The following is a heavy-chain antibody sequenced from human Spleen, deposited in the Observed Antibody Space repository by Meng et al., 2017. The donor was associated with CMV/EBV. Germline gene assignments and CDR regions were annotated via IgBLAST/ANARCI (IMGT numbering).Heavy chain of an antibody. Sequence: GESLKISCAASGFTFTRYGLHWVRQAPGKALEWLAVVSFDGTNIFYADSVKGRFTISRDNSKNTLFLQMNNVRVEDTAVYYCARVDTAYDFPFDYWGQGTLVTVSS. D-gene: IGHD5-12*01. CDR1: GFTFTRYG. V-gene: IGHV3-30*04. CDR2: VSFDGTNI. CDR3: ARVDTAYDFPFDY. J-gene: IGHJ4*02.